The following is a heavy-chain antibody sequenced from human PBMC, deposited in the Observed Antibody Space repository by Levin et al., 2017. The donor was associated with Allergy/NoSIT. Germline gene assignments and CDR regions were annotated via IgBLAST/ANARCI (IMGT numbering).Heavy chain of an antibody. CDR2: INHSGST. V-gene: IGHV4-34*01. Sequence: SQTLSLTCAVYGGSFSGYYWSWIRQPPGKGLEWIGEINHSGSTNYNPSLKSRVTISVDTSKNQFSLKLSSVTAADTAVYYCARGLKYYYGSGARDYWGQGTLVTVSS. CDR3: ARGLKYYYGSGARDY. J-gene: IGHJ4*02. D-gene: IGHD3-10*01. CDR1: GGSFSGYY.